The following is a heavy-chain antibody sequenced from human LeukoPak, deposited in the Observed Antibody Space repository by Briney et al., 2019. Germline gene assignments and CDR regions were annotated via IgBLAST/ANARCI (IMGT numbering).Heavy chain of an antibody. J-gene: IGHJ6*02. CDR1: GFTFSSNG. Sequence: GGSLRLSCAASGFTFSSNGMHWVRQAPGKGLEWVGIIWYDGSNKYYADSVKGRFTISRDNSKNTLYLQMNNLRVEDTAVYYCARPYYSNYYYYGMDVWGQGTTVTVSS. CDR2: IWYDGSNK. D-gene: IGHD3-22*01. V-gene: IGHV3-33*01. CDR3: ARPYYSNYYYYGMDV.